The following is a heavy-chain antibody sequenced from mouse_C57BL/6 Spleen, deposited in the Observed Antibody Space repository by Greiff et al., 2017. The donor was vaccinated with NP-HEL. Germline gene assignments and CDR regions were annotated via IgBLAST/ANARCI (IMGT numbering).Heavy chain of an antibody. J-gene: IGHJ2*01. CDR2: INPYNGGT. CDR3: FSLLRQYYFDY. V-gene: IGHV1-19*01. Sequence: EVKLMESGPVLVKPGASVKMSCKASGYTFTDYYMNWVKQSHGKSLEWIGVINPYNGGTSYNQKFKGKATLTVDKSSSTAYMELNSLTSEDSAVYYCFSLLRQYYFDYWGQGTTLTVSS. CDR1: GYTFTDYY. D-gene: IGHD1-1*01.